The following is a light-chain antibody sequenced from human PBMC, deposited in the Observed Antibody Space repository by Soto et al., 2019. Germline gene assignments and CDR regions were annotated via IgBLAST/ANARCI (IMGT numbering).Light chain of an antibody. CDR1: QSVSSN. CDR2: GAS. CDR3: QHYNSYSEA. Sequence: EMVMTQSPATLSVSPGERATLSCRASQSVSSNLAWYQQKPGQAPRLLIYGASTRATGIPARFSGSGSGTDFTLTISSLQPDDFATYYCQHYNSYSEAFGQGTKVDIK. V-gene: IGKV3-15*01. J-gene: IGKJ1*01.